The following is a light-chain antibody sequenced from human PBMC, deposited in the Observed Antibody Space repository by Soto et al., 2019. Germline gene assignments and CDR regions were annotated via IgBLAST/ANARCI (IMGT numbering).Light chain of an antibody. V-gene: IGLV2-14*01. CDR3: SSYTSSSTVV. Sequence: QSALTQPASVSGSPGQSITISCTGTSRDVGGYNYVSWYQQLPGEAPKLMIYEVTNRPSGVSNRFSGSKSGNTASLTISGLQAEDEADYYCSSYTSSSTVVFGGGTKLTVL. CDR2: EVT. J-gene: IGLJ2*01. CDR1: SRDVGGYNY.